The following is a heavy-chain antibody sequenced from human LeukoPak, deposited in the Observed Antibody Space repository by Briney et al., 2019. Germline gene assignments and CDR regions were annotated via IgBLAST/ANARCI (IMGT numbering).Heavy chain of an antibody. CDR3: ARALWGRTTPDY. CDR1: GGSISTSNYY. J-gene: IGHJ4*02. D-gene: IGHD2/OR15-2a*01. Sequence: SETLSLTCTVSGGSISTSNYYWGWIRQPPGKGLEWIGNIFYSGSTYYSPSLKSRVTISLDTSRNQFSLKLNSVTAADTAVYYCARALWGRTTPDYWGQGTLVTVSS. CDR2: IFYSGST. V-gene: IGHV4-39*07.